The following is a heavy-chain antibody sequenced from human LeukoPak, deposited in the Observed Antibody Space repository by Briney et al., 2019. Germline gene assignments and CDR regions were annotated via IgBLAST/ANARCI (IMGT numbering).Heavy chain of an antibody. CDR3: AKNWASVVVVAATGY. CDR1: GFTFSSYA. Sequence: GGSLRLSCAAPGFTFSSYAMSWVRQAPGKGLEWVSAISGSGGSTYYADSVKGRFTISRDNSKNTLYLQMNSLRAEDTAVYYCAKNWASVVVVAATGYWGQGTLVTVSS. CDR2: ISGSGGST. D-gene: IGHD2-15*01. V-gene: IGHV3-23*01. J-gene: IGHJ4*02.